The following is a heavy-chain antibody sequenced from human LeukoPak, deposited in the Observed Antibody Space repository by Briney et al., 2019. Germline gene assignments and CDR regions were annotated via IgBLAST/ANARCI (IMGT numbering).Heavy chain of an antibody. CDR1: GGSISSSNW. V-gene: IGHV4-4*02. CDR3: ARGGGSGSYHFDY. D-gene: IGHD3-10*01. CDR2: IYHSGST. Sequence: PSGTLSLTCAVSGGSISSSNWWSWVRQPPGEGLEWIGEIYHSGSTNYNPSLKSRVTISVDKSKNQFSLKLSSVTAADTAVYYCARGGGSGSYHFDYWGQGTLVTVSS. J-gene: IGHJ4*02.